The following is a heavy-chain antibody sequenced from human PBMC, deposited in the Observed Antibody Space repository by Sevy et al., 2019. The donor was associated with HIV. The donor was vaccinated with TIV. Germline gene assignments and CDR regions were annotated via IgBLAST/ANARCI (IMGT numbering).Heavy chain of an antibody. J-gene: IGHJ4*02. CDR1: GGSITSLY. CDR3: AGENAWGRGYS. Sequence: SEILSLTCTVSGGSITSLYWNWIRQPPGKGVEWIANIYYNVHINYNPSLKSRVTLSLDTSKNKFSLRLSSVTAADTYMYCYAGENAWGRGYSWGQGTLVTVSS. V-gene: IGHV4-59*08. D-gene: IGHD1-26*01. CDR2: IYYNVHI.